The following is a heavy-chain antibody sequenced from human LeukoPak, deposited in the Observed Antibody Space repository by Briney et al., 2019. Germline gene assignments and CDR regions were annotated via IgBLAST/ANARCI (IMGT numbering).Heavy chain of an antibody. CDR2: IYYSGNT. D-gene: IGHD3-10*01. Sequence: SETLSLTCTVSSGSISSGSYYWGWIRQPPGQGLEWIGSIYYSGNTYYNPSLKSRVTISVDKSKNQFSLKLSSVTAADTAVYYCARVSYYAFDYWGQGTLVTVSS. J-gene: IGHJ4*02. CDR1: SGSISSGSYY. CDR3: ARVSYYAFDY. V-gene: IGHV4-39*07.